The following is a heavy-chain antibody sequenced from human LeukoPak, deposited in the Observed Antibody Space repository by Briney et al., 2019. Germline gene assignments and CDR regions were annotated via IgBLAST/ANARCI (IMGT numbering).Heavy chain of an antibody. CDR3: ARPFGVANIGSYYYMDV. V-gene: IGHV4-39*01. D-gene: IGHD3-10*01. J-gene: IGHJ6*03. CDR2: IYYTGST. CDR1: GGSISNNAYY. Sequence: SDTLSLTYTVSGGSISNNAYYWGWIRQSPGKRLEWIDIIYYTGSTSHTPSLQSRVTISVDTPKNQFSLNLNSVTAADTAVYYCARPFGVANIGSYYYMDVWGRGTTVTVSS.